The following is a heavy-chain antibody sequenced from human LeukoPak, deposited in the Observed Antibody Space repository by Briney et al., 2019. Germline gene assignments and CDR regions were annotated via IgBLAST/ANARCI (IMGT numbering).Heavy chain of an antibody. CDR1: RGTFSSYA. CDR2: IIPILGVA. J-gene: IGHJ4*02. CDR3: AREMATAYFDY. D-gene: IGHD5-24*01. Sequence: ASVKVSCKASRGTFSSYAISWVRQAPGQGLEWMGRIIPILGVANYAQKFQGRVTITADKSTSTAYMELSSLRSEDTAVYYCAREMATAYFDYWGQGTLVTVSS. V-gene: IGHV1-69*04.